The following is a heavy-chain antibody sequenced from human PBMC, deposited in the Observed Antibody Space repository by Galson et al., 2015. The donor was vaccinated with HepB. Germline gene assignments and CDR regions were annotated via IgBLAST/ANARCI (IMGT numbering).Heavy chain of an antibody. Sequence: SCKASGGTFSSYAISWVRQAPGQGLEWMGGIIPIFGTANYAQKFQGRVTITADESTSTAYMELSSLRSEDTAVYYCAREVAAPYAFDIWGQGTMVTVSS. V-gene: IGHV1-69*01. J-gene: IGHJ3*02. CDR1: GGTFSSYA. CDR2: IIPIFGTA. CDR3: AREVAAPYAFDI. D-gene: IGHD2-15*01.